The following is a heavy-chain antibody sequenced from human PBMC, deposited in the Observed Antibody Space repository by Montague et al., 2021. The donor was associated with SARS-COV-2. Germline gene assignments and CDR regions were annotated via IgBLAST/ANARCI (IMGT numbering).Heavy chain of an antibody. J-gene: IGHJ4*02. V-gene: IGHV3-49*04. D-gene: IGHD1-26*01. CDR1: GFTFGDYA. CDR3: TRDLLVGATVY. CDR2: IRSKAYGGTT. Sequence: SLRLSCAASGFTFGDYAMSWVRQAPGKGLEWVGFIRSKAYGGTTEYAAPVKGRFTISRDDSKSIAYLQMNSLKTEDTAVYYCTRDLLVGATVYWGQGTLVTVPS.